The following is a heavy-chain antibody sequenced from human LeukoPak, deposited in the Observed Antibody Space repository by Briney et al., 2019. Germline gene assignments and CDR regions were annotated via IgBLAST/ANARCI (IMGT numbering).Heavy chain of an antibody. J-gene: IGHJ4*02. D-gene: IGHD4-17*01. Sequence: PGGSLRLSCAASGFSVSSKYMSWVRQAPGKGLEWVSYILASGKTIYYTDSVEGRFTISRDNAKGLVYLQMNSLRDDDTAVYYCARDRPDSTVIPFGYWGQGILVTVSS. V-gene: IGHV3-48*02. CDR3: ARDRPDSTVIPFGY. CDR1: GFSVSSKY. CDR2: ILASGKTI.